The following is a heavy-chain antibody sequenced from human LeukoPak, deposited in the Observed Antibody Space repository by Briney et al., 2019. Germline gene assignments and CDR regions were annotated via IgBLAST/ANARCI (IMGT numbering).Heavy chain of an antibody. J-gene: IGHJ3*02. Sequence: PGGSLRLSCAASGFTFSSYSMNWVRQAPGKGLEWVSSISGSSSYIYYADSVKGRFTISRDNAKNSLYLQMNSLRAEDTAVYYCARTDVADAFDIWGQGTMVTISS. D-gene: IGHD2-21*02. CDR3: ARTDVADAFDI. V-gene: IGHV3-21*01. CDR2: ISGSSSYI. CDR1: GFTFSSYS.